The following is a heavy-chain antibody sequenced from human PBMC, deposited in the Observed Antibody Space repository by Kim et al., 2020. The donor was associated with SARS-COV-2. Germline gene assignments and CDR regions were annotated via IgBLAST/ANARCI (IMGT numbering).Heavy chain of an antibody. V-gene: IGHV4-39*01. CDR3: ARQNRRATVDY. CDR1: GGSMSSSLYS. J-gene: IGHJ4*02. CDR2: IYYTGKT. D-gene: IGHD1-26*01. Sequence: SETLSLTCNVSGGSMSSSLYSWGWIRQPPGKGLEWMGSIYYTGKTYHNWSLKSRVTMSVDTSKNQFSLKLSPVTAADTALYYCARQNRRATVDYWGQGTLVTVSS.